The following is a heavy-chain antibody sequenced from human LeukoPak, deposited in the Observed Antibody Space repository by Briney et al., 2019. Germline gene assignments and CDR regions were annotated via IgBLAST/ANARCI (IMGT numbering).Heavy chain of an antibody. V-gene: IGHV4-4*07. Sequence: SETLSLTCTVSGGSISSYYWSWIRQPAGKGLEWIGRIYTSGSTNYNPSLKSRVTISVDTSKNQFSLKLSSVTAADTAVYYCARGRGCSSTSCYTGYYYYMDVWGKGTTVTVSS. CDR2: IYTSGST. D-gene: IGHD2-2*02. CDR1: GGSISSYY. CDR3: ARGRGCSSTSCYTGYYYYMDV. J-gene: IGHJ6*03.